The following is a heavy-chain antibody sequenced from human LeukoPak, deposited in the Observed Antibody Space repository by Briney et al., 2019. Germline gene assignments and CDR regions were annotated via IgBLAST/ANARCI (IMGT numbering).Heavy chain of an antibody. CDR1: GFPFRDYA. Sequence: WGSLRLSFAASGFPFRDYAMNWVRQAPGEGLGGVSTLTSSGYSTSDADSVRGRFTISRGNSKNTLYLQMNSLRAEDTAVYYCAKDFYSGSWSGPFDHWGQGTLVTVSS. D-gene: IGHD6-13*01. J-gene: IGHJ4*02. V-gene: IGHV3-23*01. CDR3: AKDFYSGSWSGPFDH. CDR2: LTSSGYST.